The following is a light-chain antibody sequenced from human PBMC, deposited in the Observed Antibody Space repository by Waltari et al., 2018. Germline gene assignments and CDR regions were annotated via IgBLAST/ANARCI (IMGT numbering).Light chain of an antibody. J-gene: IGLJ2*01. Sequence: SYELTQPSSVSVSPGQTARITCSGDVLAKKYARWFQQKPGQAPVVVIYKGSERPSGIPERFSGSSSGTTVTLTISGAQVEDEADYYCYSATDNNRDILFGGGTKLTVL. CDR1: VLAKKY. V-gene: IGLV3-27*01. CDR3: YSATDNNRDIL. CDR2: KGS.